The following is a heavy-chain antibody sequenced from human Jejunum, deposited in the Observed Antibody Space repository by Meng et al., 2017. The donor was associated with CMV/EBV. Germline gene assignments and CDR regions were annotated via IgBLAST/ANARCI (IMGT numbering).Heavy chain of an antibody. CDR1: GGSISNYY. CDR2: IYSSGTT. CDR3: ARHEVVGTAIFDY. Sequence: QVHLQEAAPGLVKPSETLSLTCTVSGGSISNYYWSWIRQPAGKGLEYIGRIYSSGTTKYNPSLNSRVTMSVDTSKNQFSLKVRSVTAADTAVYLCARHEVVGTAIFDYWGQGTLVTVSS. J-gene: IGHJ4*02. V-gene: IGHV4-4*07. D-gene: IGHD6-19*01.